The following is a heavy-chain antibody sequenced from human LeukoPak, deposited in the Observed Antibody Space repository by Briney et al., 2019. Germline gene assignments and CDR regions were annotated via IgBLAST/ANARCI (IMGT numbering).Heavy chain of an antibody. CDR2: ISAYNGNT. D-gene: IGHD7-27*01. V-gene: IGHV1-18*04. J-gene: IGHJ4*02. CDR1: GYTFTSYY. CDR3: ATNENWGTDLHFDY. Sequence: ASVKVSCKTSGYTFTSYYMHGVRQAPGQGLEWMGWISAYNGNTNYAQKLQGRVTMTTDTSTSTAYMELRSLRSDDTAVYYCATNENWGTDLHFDYWGQGTLVTVSS.